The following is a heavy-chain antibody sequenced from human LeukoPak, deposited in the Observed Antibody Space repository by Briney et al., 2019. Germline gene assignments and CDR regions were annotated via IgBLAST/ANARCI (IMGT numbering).Heavy chain of an antibody. CDR1: GDSISSHY. Sequence: ETLSLTCTVSGDSISSHYWSWIRQPAGKGLEWTGRIYGSGSTIYYPSLRSRVTMSLDTSKNQFSLKLSSVTAADTAVYYCARGAPSGSYSVFDYWGQGTLVTVSS. J-gene: IGHJ4*02. D-gene: IGHD1-26*01. CDR2: IYGSGST. CDR3: ARGAPSGSYSVFDY. V-gene: IGHV4-4*07.